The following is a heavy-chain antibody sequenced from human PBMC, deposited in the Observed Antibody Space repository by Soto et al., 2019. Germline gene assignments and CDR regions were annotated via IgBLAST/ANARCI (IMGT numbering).Heavy chain of an antibody. D-gene: IGHD1-7*01. V-gene: IGHV3-30*18. CDR1: GFTFSSYG. Sequence: PGGSLRLSCAASGFTFSSYGMHWVRQAPGKGLEWVAVISYDGSNKYYADSVKGRFTISRDNSKNTLYLQMNSLRAEDTAVYYCAKDLATISRNWNYEMSYYGTDVWGQGTTVTVSS. J-gene: IGHJ6*02. CDR3: AKDLATISRNWNYEMSYYGTDV. CDR2: ISYDGSNK.